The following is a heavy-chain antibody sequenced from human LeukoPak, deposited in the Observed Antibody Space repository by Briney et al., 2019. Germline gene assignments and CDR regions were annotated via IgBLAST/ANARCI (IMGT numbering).Heavy chain of an antibody. CDR3: ARLSRGYSYGYGFDY. Sequence: SETLSLTCTVSGGSISSSSYYWGWIRQPPGKGLEWIGSIYYSGSTYYNPSLKSRVTISVDTSKNQFSLKLSPVTAADTAVYYCARLSRGYSYGYGFDYGGQGTLVTVSS. J-gene: IGHJ4*02. V-gene: IGHV4-39*01. CDR1: GGSISSSSYY. CDR2: IYYSGST. D-gene: IGHD5-18*01.